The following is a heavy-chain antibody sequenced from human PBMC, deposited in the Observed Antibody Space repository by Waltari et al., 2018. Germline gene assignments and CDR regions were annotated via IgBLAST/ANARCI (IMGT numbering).Heavy chain of an antibody. J-gene: IGHJ5*02. Sequence: QLQLQESGPGLVKPSETLSLTCSVSGGSIGHTYYYWGWLRQTPRKGLEWIGSIYYTGSTYYNPSLKSRVTLSRDTSKNQFSLRLNSVTAADTAVYYCASDLMIRGPRKWFDPWGQGTLVTVSS. D-gene: IGHD3-10*01. CDR3: ASDLMIRGPRKWFDP. CDR2: IYYTGST. V-gene: IGHV4-39*01. CDR1: GGSIGHTYYY.